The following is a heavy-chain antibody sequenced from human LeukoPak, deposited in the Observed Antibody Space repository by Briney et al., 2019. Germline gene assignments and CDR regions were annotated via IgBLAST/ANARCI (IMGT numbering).Heavy chain of an antibody. CDR2: INPGDDIT. CDR1: GYTFTSYY. V-gene: IGHV1-46*01. Sequence: ASVKVSCKASGYTFTSYYMHWVRQAPGQGLEWMGVINPGDDITRYAQKFQGRVTMTRDTSTSTVYMELSSLRSEDTAVYYCARGAEMATIWVGTDYWGQGTLVTVSS. D-gene: IGHD5-24*01. J-gene: IGHJ4*02. CDR3: ARGAEMATIWVGTDY.